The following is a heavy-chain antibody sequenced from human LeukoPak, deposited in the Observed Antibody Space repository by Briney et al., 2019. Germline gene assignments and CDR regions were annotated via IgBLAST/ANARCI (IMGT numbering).Heavy chain of an antibody. Sequence: GASVKVSCKASGYTFTSYDINWVRQATGQGLEWMGWMNPNSGSTGYAQKFQGRVTMTRNTSISTAYMELSSLRSEDTAVYYCARHYYYDSSGSAGLSYWGQGTLVTVSS. CDR3: ARHYYYDSSGSAGLSY. CDR2: MNPNSGST. D-gene: IGHD3-22*01. CDR1: GYTFTSYD. J-gene: IGHJ4*02. V-gene: IGHV1-8*01.